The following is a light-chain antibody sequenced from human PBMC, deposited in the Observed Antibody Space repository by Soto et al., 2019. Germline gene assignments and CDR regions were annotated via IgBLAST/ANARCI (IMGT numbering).Light chain of an antibody. CDR2: NTN. V-gene: IGLV8-61*01. J-gene: IGLJ2*01. CDR3: VLYMGSGAVV. CDR1: SGSVSISYY. Sequence: QAVVTQQPSFSVSPGGTVTLTCGLSSGSVSISYYPSWYQQTPGQAPRTVIYNTNARSSGVPDRFSGSILGNKAALTITGDQADDESIYYCVLYMGSGAVVFGGGTKLTVL.